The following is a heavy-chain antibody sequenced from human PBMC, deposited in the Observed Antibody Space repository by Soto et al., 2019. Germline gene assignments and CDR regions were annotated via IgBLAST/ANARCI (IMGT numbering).Heavy chain of an antibody. J-gene: IGHJ6*02. CDR3: TREPPDYYDSSGYYFDYYGMDV. CDR2: IRSKAYGGTT. Sequence: GSLRLSCTASGFTFFDYAMSWFRHSPVKWLEWVVFIRSKAYGGTTEYAASVKGRFTISRDDSKSIAYLQMNSLKTEDTAVYYCTREPPDYYDSSGYYFDYYGMDVWGQGTTVTVSS. V-gene: IGHV3-49*03. D-gene: IGHD3-22*01. CDR1: GFTFFDYA.